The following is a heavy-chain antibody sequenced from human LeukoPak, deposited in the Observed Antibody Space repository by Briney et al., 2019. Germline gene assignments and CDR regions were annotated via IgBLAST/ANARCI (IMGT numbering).Heavy chain of an antibody. CDR3: ARSGYQLRKGGNWFDP. J-gene: IGHJ5*02. Sequence: GGSLRLSCVASGFSFSDYYMSWIRQAPGKGLEWVSYIGSTIYYADSVKGRFTISRDNSNNTLYLQMNSLRAEDTAVYYCARSGYQLRKGGNWFDPWGQGTLVTVSS. CDR2: IGSTI. CDR1: GFSFSDYY. V-gene: IGHV3-11*01. D-gene: IGHD2-2*01.